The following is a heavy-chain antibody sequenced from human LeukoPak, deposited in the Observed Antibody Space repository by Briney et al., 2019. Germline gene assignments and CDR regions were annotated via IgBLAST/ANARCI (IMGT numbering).Heavy chain of an antibody. D-gene: IGHD5-18*01. CDR3: ARWSGNTDSYDY. J-gene: IGHJ4*02. V-gene: IGHV5-10-1*01. CDR1: GSTFTDYS. CDR2: IDQSDSYT. Sequence: LGEPLNTPCQASGSTFTDYSSSWVRQLPGEGLGWMGRIDQSDSYTNYSPSLQGHVTISADKSITTAYLQWSSLKASDTAMYYCARWSGNTDSYDYWGQGTLVAVSS.